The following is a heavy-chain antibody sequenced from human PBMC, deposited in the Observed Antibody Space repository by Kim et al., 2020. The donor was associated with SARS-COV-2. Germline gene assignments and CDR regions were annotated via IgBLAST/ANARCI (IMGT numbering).Heavy chain of an antibody. CDR1: GFTFSSYA. J-gene: IGHJ6*02. D-gene: IGHD3-10*01. CDR2: ISYDGVPK. CDR3: ARGGFAEIEFYYAGLDV. Sequence: GGSLRLSCVASGFTFSSYALHWVRQAPGKGLEWVAVISYDGVPKYYADSVKGRFTISKDKSRNTLYLQMNRVRHEDTALYYCARGGFAEIEFYYAGLDVWGQGTTVTVS. V-gene: IGHV3-30*04.